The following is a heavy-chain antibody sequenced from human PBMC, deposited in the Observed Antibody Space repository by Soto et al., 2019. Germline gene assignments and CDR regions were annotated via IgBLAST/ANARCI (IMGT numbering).Heavy chain of an antibody. CDR3: ARASGESYPGSRVFDS. J-gene: IGHJ4*02. V-gene: IGHV3-23*01. CDR1: GFTFSSNA. D-gene: IGHD3-10*01. CDR2: ITNTGGDT. Sequence: GGSLRLSCAASGFTFSSNAMSWVRQAPGKGLEWVSVITNTGGDTVYADSVKGRFTMSRDNSKNIPYLQMTNLRAEDTAIYYCARASGESYPGSRVFDSWGQGT.